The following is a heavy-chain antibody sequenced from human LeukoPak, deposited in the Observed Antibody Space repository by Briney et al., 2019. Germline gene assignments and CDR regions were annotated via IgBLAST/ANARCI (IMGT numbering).Heavy chain of an antibody. D-gene: IGHD2-2*01. CDR1: GFTFSSYS. CDR2: IKQDGSEK. J-gene: IGHJ3*02. V-gene: IGHV3-7*01. CDR3: ARVRIVVASRDAFDI. Sequence: GGSLRLSCAASGFTFSSYSMNWVRQAPGKGLEWVANIKQDGSEKYYVDSVKGRFTISRDNAKNSLYLQMNSLRAEDTAVYYCARVRIVVASRDAFDIWGQGTMVTVSS.